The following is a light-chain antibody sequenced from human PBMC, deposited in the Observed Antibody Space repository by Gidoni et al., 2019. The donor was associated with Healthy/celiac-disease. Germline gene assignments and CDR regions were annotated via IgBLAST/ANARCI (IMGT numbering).Light chain of an antibody. Sequence: EIVLTQSPGPLSLSTGERATLSCRASHSVSSSYLAWYQQKPGQAPRLLIYGASSRATGIPDRFSGSGSGTDFTLTISRLEPEDFAVYYCQQSGTFGGXTKVEIK. V-gene: IGKV3-20*01. CDR1: HSVSSSY. J-gene: IGKJ4*01. CDR2: GAS. CDR3: QQSGT.